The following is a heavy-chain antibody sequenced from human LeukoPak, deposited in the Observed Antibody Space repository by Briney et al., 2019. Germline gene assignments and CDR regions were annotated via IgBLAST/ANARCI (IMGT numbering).Heavy chain of an antibody. CDR1: GFTFSSYA. D-gene: IGHD3-10*02. V-gene: IGHV3-23*01. CDR3: AKGYYYVSCCAFDI. Sequence: QPGGCLRLSSAASGFTFSSYAMSWVRQAPGKGLEWVSAINGSGGSPYYADSVKGRFTISRDNSKNTLYLQMNSQRAEDTAVYYCAKGYYYVSCCAFDIWGQGTMVTVSS. CDR2: INGSGGSP. J-gene: IGHJ3*02.